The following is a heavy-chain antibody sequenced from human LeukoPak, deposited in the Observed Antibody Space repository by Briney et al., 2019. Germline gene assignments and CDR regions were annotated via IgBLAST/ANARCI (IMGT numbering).Heavy chain of an antibody. CDR3: AKGEIRGDINLSYFQH. D-gene: IGHD3-10*01. J-gene: IGHJ1*01. CDR1: GFTFSSYA. Sequence: GGSLRLSCAASGFTFSSYAMSWVRQAPGKGLEWVSAISGSGGSTYYADSVKGRFTISRDNSKNTLYLQMNSLRAEDTAVYYCAKGEIRGDINLSYFQHWGQGTLVTVSS. V-gene: IGHV3-23*01. CDR2: ISGSGGST.